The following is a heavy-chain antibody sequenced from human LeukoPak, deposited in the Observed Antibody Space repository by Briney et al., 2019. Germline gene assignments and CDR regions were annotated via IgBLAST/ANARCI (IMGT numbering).Heavy chain of an antibody. J-gene: IGHJ4*02. Sequence: GGSLRLSCAASGFTFSRYAMQWVRQAPGKGVEWVAVISYDGSNKYYADSVKGRFTISRDNSKNTLYLQMNSLRAEDTAVYYCARSRPAAPWGVGGSGPFYYWGQGTLVTVSS. D-gene: IGHD2-15*01. CDR3: ARSRPAAPWGVGGSGPFYY. CDR2: ISYDGSNK. CDR1: GFTFSRYA. V-gene: IGHV3-30*01.